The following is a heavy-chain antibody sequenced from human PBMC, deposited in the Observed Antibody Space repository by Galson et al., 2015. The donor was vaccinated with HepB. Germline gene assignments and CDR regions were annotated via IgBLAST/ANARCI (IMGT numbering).Heavy chain of an antibody. J-gene: IGHJ5*02. CDR2: ISAYNGNT. Sequence: SVKVSCKASGYTFTSYGISWVRQAPGQGLEWMGWISAYNGNTNYAQKLQGRVAMTTDTSTSTAYMELRSLRSDDTAVYYCARDLPDYDFWSGYPHYTGNWFDPWGQGTLVTVST. CDR1: GYTFTSYG. CDR3: ARDLPDYDFWSGYPHYTGNWFDP. V-gene: IGHV1-18*01. D-gene: IGHD3-3*01.